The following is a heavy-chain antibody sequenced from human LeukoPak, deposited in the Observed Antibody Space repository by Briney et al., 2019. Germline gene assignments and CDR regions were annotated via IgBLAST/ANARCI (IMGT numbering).Heavy chain of an antibody. D-gene: IGHD1-26*01. V-gene: IGHV3-23*01. CDR3: AKMKGHPLPKYYMDV. J-gene: IGHJ6*01. CDR2: ISNDGGGT. Sequence: GGSLRLSCTASGFIFNNFGLMWVRQAPGKGLEWVSAISNDGGGTTYADFVKGRFTISRDNSKNTLFLQMKSLRAEDTALYYCAKMKGHPLPKYYMDVWGQGTTVTVSS. CDR1: GFIFNNFG.